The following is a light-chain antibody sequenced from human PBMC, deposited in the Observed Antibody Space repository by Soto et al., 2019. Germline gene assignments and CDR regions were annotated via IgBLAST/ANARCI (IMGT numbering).Light chain of an antibody. V-gene: IGKV3D-7*01. J-gene: IGKJ5*01. CDR2: GAS. CDR3: QQYYNWPRT. CDR1: QSVSRSY. Sequence: EIVVTQSPATLPLSAGERATLSCRASQSVSRSYLAWYQQKPGQAPRLLFYGASPGATGLPARFSGSGSGTEFTLTINSLQAEDCAVYYCQQYYNWPRTFGQGTRLEIK.